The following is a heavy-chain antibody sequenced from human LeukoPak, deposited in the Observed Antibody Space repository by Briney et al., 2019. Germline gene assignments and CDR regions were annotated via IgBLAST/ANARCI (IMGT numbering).Heavy chain of an antibody. CDR1: GGSISSTNW. Sequence: SETLSLTCGVSGGSISSTNWWSWVRPPPGQGLEWIAEISLSGVTNYNPSLKSRVTMSLDRSKNHLSLTLTSVTAADTAVYYCSRESGAFSPFGYWGQGTLVTVSS. D-gene: IGHD1-26*01. J-gene: IGHJ4*02. CDR3: SRESGAFSPFGY. CDR2: ISLSGVT. V-gene: IGHV4-4*02.